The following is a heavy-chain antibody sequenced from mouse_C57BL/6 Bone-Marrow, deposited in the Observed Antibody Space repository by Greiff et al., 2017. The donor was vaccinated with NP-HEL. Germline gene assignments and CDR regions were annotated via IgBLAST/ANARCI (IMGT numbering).Heavy chain of an antibody. J-gene: IGHJ2*01. D-gene: IGHD2-1*01. CDR2: FDPSDSYT. CDR3: AIGSFYTGDY. V-gene: IGHV1-69*01. Sequence: QVQLQQPGAELVMPGASVKLSCKASGYTFTSYWMHWVKQRPGQGLEWIGEFDPSDSYTNYNQKFKGKSTLTVDKSSSTAYMQLSSLTSEDSAVYYCAIGSFYTGDYWGQGTTLTVSS. CDR1: GYTFTSYW.